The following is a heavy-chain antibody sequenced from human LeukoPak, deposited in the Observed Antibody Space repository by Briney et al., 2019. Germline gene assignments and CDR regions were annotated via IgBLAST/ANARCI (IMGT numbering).Heavy chain of an antibody. V-gene: IGHV3-23*01. CDR1: GFTFWDYA. J-gene: IGHJ3*01. D-gene: IGHD3-16*02. CDR3: AKDIELST. Sequence: ARSLRLSCTASGFTFWDYAMTWVRQAPGKGLEWVALISSSGKNAYYGDSVKGRFTISRDNSDNTLSLHMNSLRVEDTAIYYCAKDIELSTWGLGTMVTVSS. CDR2: ISSSGKNA.